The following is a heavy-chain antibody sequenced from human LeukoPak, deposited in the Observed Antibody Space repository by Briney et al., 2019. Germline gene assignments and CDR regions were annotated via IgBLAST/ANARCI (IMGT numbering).Heavy chain of an antibody. CDR2: ISSRSSYI. J-gene: IGHJ4*02. CDR3: SSESIARPRRYYFDY. D-gene: IGHD6-6*01. Sequence: GGSLRLSCAASGFTFSSYSKNWVRQAPGKGLGWVSSISSRSSYIYYADSVKGRFTISRDNANNSLYLQMNSLRAEDTAVYYCSSESIARPRRYYFDYWGQGTLVTVSS. V-gene: IGHV3-21*01. CDR1: GFTFSSYS.